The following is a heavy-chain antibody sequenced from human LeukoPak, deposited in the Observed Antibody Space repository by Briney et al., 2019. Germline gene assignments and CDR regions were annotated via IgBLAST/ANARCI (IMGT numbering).Heavy chain of an antibody. CDR1: GFIFSSSG. D-gene: IGHD2-21*02. CDR3: AKDLLAVTAPKAYFDF. Sequence: GGSLRLSCAVSGFIFSSSGIHWVRQAPGKGLVWVAGISYDGSEKYYAESVKGRFTISRDNSKTTVYLQMNGLKIEDTAVYYCAKDLLAVTAPKAYFDFWGQGTLVTVSS. V-gene: IGHV3-30*18. CDR2: ISYDGSEK. J-gene: IGHJ4*02.